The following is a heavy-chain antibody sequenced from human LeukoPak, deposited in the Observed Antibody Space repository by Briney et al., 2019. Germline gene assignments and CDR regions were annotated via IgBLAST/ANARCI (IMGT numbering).Heavy chain of an antibody. CDR3: ARSKEVSPLDY. CDR1: GYTFTSYG. D-gene: IGHD5/OR15-5a*01. J-gene: IGHJ4*02. Sequence: ASVKVSCKASGYTFTSYGISWVRQAPGQRLEWMGWINAGNGNTKYSQKFQGRVTITRDTSASTAYMELSSLRSEDTAVYYCARSKEVSPLDYWGQGTLVTVSS. CDR2: INAGNGNT. V-gene: IGHV1-3*01.